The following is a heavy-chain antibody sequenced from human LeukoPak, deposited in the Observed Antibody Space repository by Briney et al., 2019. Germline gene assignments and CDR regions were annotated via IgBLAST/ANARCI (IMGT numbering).Heavy chain of an antibody. Sequence: PSETLSLTCTVSGGSISTYYWSWIRQPPGKGLEWIGYIYYSGSTNYSPSLKSRVTISIDTPKNQFSLKVSSVTAADTAVYYCARHGRSLQNDYWGQGTLVTVSS. CDR3: ARHGRSLQNDY. CDR1: GGSISTYY. V-gene: IGHV4-59*08. CDR2: IYYSGST. D-gene: IGHD1-26*01. J-gene: IGHJ4*02.